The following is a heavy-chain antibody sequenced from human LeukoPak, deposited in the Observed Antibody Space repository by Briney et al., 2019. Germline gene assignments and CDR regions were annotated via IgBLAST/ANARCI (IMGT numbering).Heavy chain of an antibody. J-gene: IGHJ4*02. CDR2: ISSSGGAI. Sequence: GESLRLSCAVSGFSLKTYGMNWVRQAPGKGLEWIAQISSSGGAIYYADSVKGRFTISRDNAENSLYLQMNSLGAEDTAVYYCARETSTAEYYFDYWGRGTLVTVSS. D-gene: IGHD4-11*01. CDR1: GFSLKTYG. CDR3: ARETSTAEYYFDY. V-gene: IGHV3-48*04.